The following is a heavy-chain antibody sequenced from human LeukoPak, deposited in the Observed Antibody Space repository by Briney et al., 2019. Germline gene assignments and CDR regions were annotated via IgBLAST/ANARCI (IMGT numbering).Heavy chain of an antibody. J-gene: IGHJ4*02. CDR3: AKGEQQWLVPFDY. V-gene: IGHV3-23*01. CDR1: GFTFSSYA. CDR2: ISGSGRST. Sequence: GGSLRLSCAASGFTFSSYAMSWVRQAPGKGLEWVSSISGSGRSTYYGDSVKGRFTISRDNSKNTLYLQMNSLGAEDKAVYYCAKGEQQWLVPFDYWGQGTLVTVSS. D-gene: IGHD6-19*01.